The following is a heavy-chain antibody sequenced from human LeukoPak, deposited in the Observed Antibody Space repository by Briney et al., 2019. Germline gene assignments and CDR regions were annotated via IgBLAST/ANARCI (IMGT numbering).Heavy chain of an antibody. D-gene: IGHD3-10*01. J-gene: IGHJ4*02. CDR3: AKVVRGYTSDY. CDR1: GFTFSSYA. CDR2: ISYDGSNK. V-gene: IGHV3-30*04. Sequence: GGSLRLSCAASGFTFSSYAMHWVRQAPGKGLEWVAVISYDGSNKYYADSVKGRFTISRDNSKNTLSLQMNSLRAEDTAVYYCAKVVRGYTSDYWGQGTLVTVSS.